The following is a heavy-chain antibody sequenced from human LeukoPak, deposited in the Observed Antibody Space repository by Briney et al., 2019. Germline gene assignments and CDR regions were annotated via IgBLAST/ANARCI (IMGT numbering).Heavy chain of an antibody. D-gene: IGHD5-12*01. J-gene: IGHJ3*02. CDR3: ARGGFSHGFDI. CDR2: IDNDGTDT. Sequence: GGSLRLSCGASGFTFNSYWFHWVRQAPGKGLVWVSRIDNDGTDTIYADSVKGRFAIPRDNAKNTLYLQMDSLRAEDTAVYYCARGGFSHGFDIWGQGTMVTVSS. CDR1: GFTFNSYW. V-gene: IGHV3-74*01.